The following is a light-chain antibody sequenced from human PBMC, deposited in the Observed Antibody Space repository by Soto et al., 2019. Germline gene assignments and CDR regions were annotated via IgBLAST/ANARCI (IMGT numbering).Light chain of an antibody. CDR1: QSISSNY. CDR2: GAS. CDR3: QQYHNSPRT. J-gene: IGKJ1*01. V-gene: IGKV3-20*01. Sequence: TLSCRASQSISSNYLAWYQQKPGQAPRLLIYGASNRAAGIPDRFSGSGSETDFTLTISRLEREDFAVYSCQQYHNSPRTFGQGTKVDIK.